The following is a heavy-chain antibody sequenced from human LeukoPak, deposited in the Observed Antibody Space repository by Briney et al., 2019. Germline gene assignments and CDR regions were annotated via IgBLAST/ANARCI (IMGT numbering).Heavy chain of an antibody. V-gene: IGHV4-39*01. D-gene: IGHD2-2*01. CDR1: GGSISSSSYY. Sequence: SETLSLTCTVSGGSISSSSYYWGWIRQPTGKGLEWIGSIYYSGSTYYNPSLKSRVTISVDTSKNQFSLKLSSVTAADTAVYYCARQDYPSQFCSSTSCQMYYFDYWGQGTLVTVSS. CDR2: IYYSGST. J-gene: IGHJ4*02. CDR3: ARQDYPSQFCSSTSCQMYYFDY.